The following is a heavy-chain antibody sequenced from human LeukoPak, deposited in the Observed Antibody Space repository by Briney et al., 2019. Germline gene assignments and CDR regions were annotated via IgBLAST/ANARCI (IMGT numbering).Heavy chain of an antibody. D-gene: IGHD5-18*01. CDR1: GGSISSYY. J-gene: IGHJ4*02. V-gene: IGHV4-59*12. Sequence: PSETLSLTCTVSGGSISSYYWSWIRQPPGKGLEWIGYIYYSGSTNYNPSLKSRVTISVDKSKNQFSLKLSSVTAADTAVYYCAVNSYGLSLPYWGQGTLVTVSS. CDR2: IYYSGST. CDR3: AVNSYGLSLPY.